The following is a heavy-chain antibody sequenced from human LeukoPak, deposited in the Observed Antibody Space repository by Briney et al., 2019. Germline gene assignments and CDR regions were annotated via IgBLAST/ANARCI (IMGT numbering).Heavy chain of an antibody. CDR2: INHSGST. V-gene: IGHV4-34*01. J-gene: IGHJ4*02. CDR1: GGSFSGYY. Sequence: SETLSLTCAVYGGSFSGYYWSWIRQPPGKGLEWIGEINHSGSTNYNPSLKSRVTISVDTSKNQFSLKLSSVTAADTAVYYCARGGDYATFFDYWGQGTLVTVSS. D-gene: IGHD4-17*01. CDR3: ARGGDYATFFDY.